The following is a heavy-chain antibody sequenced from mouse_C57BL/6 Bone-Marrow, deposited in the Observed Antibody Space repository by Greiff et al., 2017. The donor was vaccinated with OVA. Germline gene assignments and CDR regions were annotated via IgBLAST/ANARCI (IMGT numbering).Heavy chain of an antibody. J-gene: IGHJ3*01. CDR3: ARKSYYYGSSPWFAY. CDR2: IYPRSGNT. Sequence: QVQLKQSGAELARPGASVKLSCKASGYTFTSYGISWVKQRTGQGLEWIGEIYPRSGNTYYNEKFKGKATLTADKSSSTAYMELRSLTSEDSAVYFCARKSYYYGSSPWFAYWGQGTLVTVSA. D-gene: IGHD1-1*01. V-gene: IGHV1-81*01. CDR1: GYTFTSYG.